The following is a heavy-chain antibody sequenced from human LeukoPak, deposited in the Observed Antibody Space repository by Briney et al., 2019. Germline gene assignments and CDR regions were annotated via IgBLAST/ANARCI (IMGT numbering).Heavy chain of an antibody. CDR1: GYTFTGYY. D-gene: IGHD6-13*01. Sequence: ASVKVSCKASGYTFTGYYMHWVRQAPGQGLEWMGWINPNSGGTNYAQKFQGRVTMTRDTSISTAYMELSRLRSDDTAVYYCARAYSSSWYGYFDYWGQGTLVTVSS. J-gene: IGHJ4*02. V-gene: IGHV1-2*02. CDR2: INPNSGGT. CDR3: ARAYSSSWYGYFDY.